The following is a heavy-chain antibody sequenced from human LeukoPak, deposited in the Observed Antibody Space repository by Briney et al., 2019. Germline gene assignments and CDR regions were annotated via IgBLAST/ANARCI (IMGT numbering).Heavy chain of an antibody. CDR3: ARGLVTPDFGY. CDR1: GGSVSSANFY. CDR2: ISYTGTT. J-gene: IGHJ4*02. V-gene: IGHV4-30-4*01. Sequence: KPSETLSLTCSVSGGSVSSANFYWSWIRQSPGKGLEWIGYISYTGTTDYNPSLKSRVTISLDASNNQFSLHLSSVTAADTAVYYCARGLVTPDFGYWGPGTLVTVSS. D-gene: IGHD2-21*02.